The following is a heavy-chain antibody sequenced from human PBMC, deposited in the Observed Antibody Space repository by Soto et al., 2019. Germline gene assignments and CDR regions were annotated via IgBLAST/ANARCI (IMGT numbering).Heavy chain of an antibody. CDR2: IKQDGSEK. J-gene: IGHJ6*03. CDR1: GFTFSSYW. V-gene: IGHV3-7*01. D-gene: IGHD3-10*01. CDR3: ARGCALWFGESYMDV. Sequence: EVQLVESGGGLVQPGGSLRLSCAASGFTFSSYWMSWVRQAPGKGLEWVANIKQDGSEKYYVDSVKGRFTISRDNAKNSLYLQMNSLSAEDTAVYYCARGCALWFGESYMDVWGKGATVTVSS.